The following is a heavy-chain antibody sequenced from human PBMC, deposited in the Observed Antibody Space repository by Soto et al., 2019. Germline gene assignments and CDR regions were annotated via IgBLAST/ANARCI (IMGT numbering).Heavy chain of an antibody. CDR3: TTVIAAAGTAYYYYGMDV. CDR2: IKSKTDGGTT. J-gene: IGHJ6*02. V-gene: IGHV3-15*01. CDR1: GFTFSNAR. D-gene: IGHD6-13*01. Sequence: PGGSLRLSCAASGFTFSNARMSWVRQAPGKGLEWVGRIKSKTDGGTTDYAAPVKGRFTISRDDSKNTLYLQMNSLKTEDTAVYYCTTVIAAAGTAYYYYGMDVWGQGTTVTVSS.